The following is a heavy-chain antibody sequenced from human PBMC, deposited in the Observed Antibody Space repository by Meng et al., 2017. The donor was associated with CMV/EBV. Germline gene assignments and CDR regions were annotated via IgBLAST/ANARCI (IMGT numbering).Heavy chain of an antibody. D-gene: IGHD2-2*01. CDR1: GFTFSSYA. Sequence: GGSLRLSCAASGFTFSSYAMHWVRQAPGKGLEWVAVIWYDGSNKYYADSVKGRFTISRDNSKNTLYLQMNSLRAEDTAVYYCAKDFRDIVVVPAAEQNYYYYGMDVWGQGTTVTVSS. CDR3: AKDFRDIVVVPAAEQNYYYYGMDV. J-gene: IGHJ6*02. V-gene: IGHV3-33*06. CDR2: IWYDGSNK.